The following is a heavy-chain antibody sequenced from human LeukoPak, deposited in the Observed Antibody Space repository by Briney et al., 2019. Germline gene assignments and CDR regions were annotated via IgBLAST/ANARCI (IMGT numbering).Heavy chain of an antibody. CDR1: GGSISSGSYY. Sequence: SQTLALTCTVSGGSISSGSYYWSWIRQPAGLGLEWIGRIYTSGSTNYNPSLKSRVTISVDTSKNQFSLKLSSVTAADTAVYYCASGYGGIAAAGHLLDGYWGQGTLVTVSS. V-gene: IGHV4-61*02. J-gene: IGHJ4*02. D-gene: IGHD6-13*01. CDR3: ASGYGGIAAAGHLLDGY. CDR2: IYTSGST.